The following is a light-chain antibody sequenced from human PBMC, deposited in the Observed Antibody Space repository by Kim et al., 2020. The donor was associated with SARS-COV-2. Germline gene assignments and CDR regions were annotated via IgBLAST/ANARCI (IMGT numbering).Light chain of an antibody. CDR2: TAS. CDR1: QTISRP. J-gene: IGKJ4*01. V-gene: IGKV1-5*03. CDR3: QQYNDFPLT. Sequence: SAFVGDRVSITCRANQTISRPLAWYQRRPGKALKLLIYTASTLESGVPSRFSGSGSGTEFTVTISSLQPDDFATYYCQQYNDFPLTFGGGTKLEI.